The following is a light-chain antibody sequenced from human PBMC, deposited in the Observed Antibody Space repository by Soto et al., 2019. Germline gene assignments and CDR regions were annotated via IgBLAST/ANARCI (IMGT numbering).Light chain of an antibody. CDR2: ATS. V-gene: IGKV1-16*02. CDR3: QQANSFPFT. CDR1: QGINNY. Sequence: DIQMTQSPPSLSASVGDRVTITCRASQGINNYLAWFQQQPGKAPKPLIYATSSLHSGVPSKFTGSGSGTEFTLTITSLQPEDFATYYCQQANSFPFTFGGGTKVEIK. J-gene: IGKJ4*01.